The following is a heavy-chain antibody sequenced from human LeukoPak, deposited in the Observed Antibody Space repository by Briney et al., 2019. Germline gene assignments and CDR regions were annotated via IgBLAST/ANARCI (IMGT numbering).Heavy chain of an antibody. CDR3: ASPRTYSGYDY. V-gene: IGHV1-2*02. CDR1: GYTFTAYY. Sequence: AASVKVSCKASGYTFTAYYIHWIRQAPGQGLEWVGWTNPNTGVTKYAQKFQGRVTMTRDTSISTAYMELSRLRSDDTAVYYCASPRTYSGYDYWGQGTLVTVSS. J-gene: IGHJ4*02. CDR2: TNPNTGVT. D-gene: IGHD5-12*01.